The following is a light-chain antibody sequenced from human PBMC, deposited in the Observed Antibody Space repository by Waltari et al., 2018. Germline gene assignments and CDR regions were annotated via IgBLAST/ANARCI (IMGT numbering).Light chain of an antibody. Sequence: QTVVTQEPSFSVSPGGTVTLTCGLSSGSVSTSSYPSWYQQTPGQAPRTLIYSTNTRSSGVPDRFSGSILGSKAALTITGAQADDESDYYCVLYMGSGIKVFGGGTKLTVL. J-gene: IGLJ3*02. CDR3: VLYMGSGIKV. CDR1: SGSVSTSSY. V-gene: IGLV8-61*01. CDR2: STN.